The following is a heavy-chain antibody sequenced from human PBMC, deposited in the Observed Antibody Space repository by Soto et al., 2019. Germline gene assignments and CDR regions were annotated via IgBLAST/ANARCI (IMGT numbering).Heavy chain of an antibody. V-gene: IGHV3-48*01. CDR2: ISSSSGSI. D-gene: IGHD1-1*01. Sequence: PGGSLRLSCAAAGFTVDSYSINWVRQAPGKGPEWVSYISSSSGSIFYADSVRGRFTISRDNARNSVFLHLNSLRAEDTAVYYCARDNDGAQFASIYNDLWGQGTLVTVSS. J-gene: IGHJ5*02. CDR1: GFTVDSYS. CDR3: ARDNDGAQFASIYNDL.